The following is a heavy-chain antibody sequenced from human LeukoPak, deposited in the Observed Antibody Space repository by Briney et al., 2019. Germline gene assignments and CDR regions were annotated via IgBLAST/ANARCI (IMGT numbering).Heavy chain of an antibody. CDR3: ARDYYDSSGYHREVDY. J-gene: IGHJ4*02. CDR1: GSTFRSHG. Sequence: GESLRLSCAVSGSTFRSHGMHWVRQAPGKGLEWVTFISYDINDKKYADSVKGRFTISRDNSKNTLYLQVNSLRPEDTAVYYCARDYYDSSGYHREVDYWGQGTLVTVSS. V-gene: IGHV3-30*03. CDR2: ISYDINDK. D-gene: IGHD3-22*01.